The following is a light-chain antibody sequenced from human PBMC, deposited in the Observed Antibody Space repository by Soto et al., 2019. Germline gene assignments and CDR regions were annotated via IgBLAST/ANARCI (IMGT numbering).Light chain of an antibody. CDR2: DVS. J-gene: IGLJ2*01. Sequence: QSALTQPASVSGSPGQSITISCTGTSSDVGGYHSVSWYQQHPGKAPKLLISDVSNRPSGVSNRFSGSISGNTASLTISWLQAEDEADYYCNSYTSSSTVLFGGGTKLTVL. CDR1: SSDVGGYHS. CDR3: NSYTSSSTVL. V-gene: IGLV2-14*03.